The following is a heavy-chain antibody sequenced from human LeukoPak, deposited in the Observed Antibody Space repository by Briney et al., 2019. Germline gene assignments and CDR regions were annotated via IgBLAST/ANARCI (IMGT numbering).Heavy chain of an antibody. V-gene: IGHV4-34*01. J-gene: IGHJ4*02. CDR2: INHSGST. D-gene: IGHD3-10*01. CDR3: ARRPVGPLDS. Sequence: KPSETLSLTCAVYGGSFSGYSWSWIRQPPGKGLEWIGEINHSGSTNYNPSLKSRVTISVDTSKNQFSLRLSSVTAADTAVYHCARRPVGPLDSWGQGTLVTVSS. CDR1: GGSFSGYS.